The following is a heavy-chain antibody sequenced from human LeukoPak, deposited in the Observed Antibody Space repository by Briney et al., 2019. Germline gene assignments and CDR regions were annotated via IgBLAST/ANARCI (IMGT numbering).Heavy chain of an antibody. J-gene: IGHJ4*02. D-gene: IGHD2-15*01. V-gene: IGHV3-11*05. CDR3: ARDSGVCSGGSCYDY. CDR2: ISSSSSYT. Sequence: GGSLRLSCAASGFTFSDYYMSWIRQAPGKGLEWVSYISSSSSYTNYADSVKGRFTISRDNAKNSLYLQMNSLRAEDTAVYYCARDSGVCSGGSCYDYWGQGTLVTVSS. CDR1: GFTFSDYY.